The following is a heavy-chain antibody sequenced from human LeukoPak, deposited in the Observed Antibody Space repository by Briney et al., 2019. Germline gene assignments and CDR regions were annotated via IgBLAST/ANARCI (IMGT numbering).Heavy chain of an antibody. V-gene: IGHV3-66*02. CDR3: ARVLAAAGLVFDY. CDR2: IYSGGST. D-gene: IGHD6-13*01. CDR1: GFTVSSNY. Sequence: GGSLRLSCAASGFTVSSNYMSWVRQAPGKGLEWVSVIYSGGSTYYADSVKGRFTISRDNSKSTLYLQMNSLRAEDTAVYYCARVLAAAGLVFDYWGQGTLVTVSS. J-gene: IGHJ4*02.